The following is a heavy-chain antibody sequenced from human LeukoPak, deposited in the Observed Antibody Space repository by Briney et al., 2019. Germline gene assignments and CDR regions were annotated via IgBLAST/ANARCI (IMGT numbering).Heavy chain of an antibody. CDR1: GYTFTSYG. CDR2: ISAYNGNT. D-gene: IGHD3-3*01. CDR3: ARAVTIFGVVTRLDP. Sequence: ASVKVSCKASGYTFTSYGISWVRQAPGQGLEWMGWISAYNGNTNYAQKLQGRVTITTDTSTSTAYMELRSLRSDDTAVYYCARAVTIFGVVTRLDPWGQGTLVTVSS. V-gene: IGHV1-18*01. J-gene: IGHJ5*02.